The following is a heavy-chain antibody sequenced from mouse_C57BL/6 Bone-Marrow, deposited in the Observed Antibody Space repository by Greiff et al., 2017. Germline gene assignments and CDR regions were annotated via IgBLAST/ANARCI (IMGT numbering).Heavy chain of an antibody. CDR2: IYPRSGNT. CDR3: ARRGGNYLWYFDG. D-gene: IGHD2-1*01. J-gene: IGHJ1*03. Sequence: QVQLQQSGAELARPGASVKLSCKASGYTFTSYGISWVKQRTGQGLEWIGEIYPRSGNTYYNEKFKGKATLTADKSSSTAYMELRSLTSEDSAVYFCARRGGNYLWYFDGWGTGTTVTVSS. CDR1: GYTFTSYG. V-gene: IGHV1-81*01.